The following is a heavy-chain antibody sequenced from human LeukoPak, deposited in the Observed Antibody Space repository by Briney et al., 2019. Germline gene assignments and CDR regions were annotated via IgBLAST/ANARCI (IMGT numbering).Heavy chain of an antibody. CDR1: GFTFDDYA. D-gene: IGHD4-17*01. Sequence: PGRSLRLSCAASGFTFDDYAMHWVRQAPGKGLEWVSGISWNSGSIGYADSVKGRFTISRDNAKNSLYLQMNSLRAEDTALYYCAKDMYRTTVTTYGMDVWGQGTTVTVSS. CDR2: ISWNSGSI. V-gene: IGHV3-9*01. J-gene: IGHJ6*02. CDR3: AKDMYRTTVTTYGMDV.